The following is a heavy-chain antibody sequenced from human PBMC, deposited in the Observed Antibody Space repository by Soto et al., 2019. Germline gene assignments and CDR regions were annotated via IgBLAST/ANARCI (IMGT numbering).Heavy chain of an antibody. Sequence: QLQLQESGPGLVKPSETLSLTCTVSGGSISSSSYYWGWIRQPPGKGLEWIGSIYYSGSTYYNPSLKSGVTISVDTSKNQFSLKLSSVTAADAAVYYCARLTPPPVDYSDYWGQGTLVTVSS. D-gene: IGHD4-4*01. J-gene: IGHJ4*02. V-gene: IGHV4-39*01. CDR3: ARLTPPPVDYSDY. CDR1: GGSISSSSYY. CDR2: IYYSGST.